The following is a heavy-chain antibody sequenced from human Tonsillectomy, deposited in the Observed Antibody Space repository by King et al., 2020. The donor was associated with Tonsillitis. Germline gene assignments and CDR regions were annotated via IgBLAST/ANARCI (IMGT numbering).Heavy chain of an antibody. CDR3: ARGLTSYDVLTAYSYEAFDV. V-gene: IGHV1-46*03. D-gene: IGHD3-9*01. J-gene: IGHJ3*01. CDR2: INSSGGVA. Sequence: QLVQSGAEVKKPGASVKVSCKASGYTFTNYYIHWVRQAPGQGLEWMGIINSSGGVARYAQKFQDRVTMTTDTPTSTVDMYLSSLRSEDTAVYFCARGLTSYDVLTAYSYEAFDVWGQGTVVTVSS. CDR1: GYTFTNYY.